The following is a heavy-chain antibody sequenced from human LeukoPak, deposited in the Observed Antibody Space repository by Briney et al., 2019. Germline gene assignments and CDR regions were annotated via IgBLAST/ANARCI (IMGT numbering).Heavy chain of an antibody. Sequence: GGSLRLSCAASGFNFNNYAMSWVRQAPGKGLEWVSAISPTGTDTYYADSVKGRLTISRDNSKNTLYLQMSSLRAEDSAVYYCAREKLSFFDSSGYFDYWGQGTLVTVSS. V-gene: IGHV3-23*01. CDR1: GFNFNNYA. J-gene: IGHJ4*02. CDR3: AREKLSFFDSSGYFDY. CDR2: ISPTGTDT. D-gene: IGHD3-22*01.